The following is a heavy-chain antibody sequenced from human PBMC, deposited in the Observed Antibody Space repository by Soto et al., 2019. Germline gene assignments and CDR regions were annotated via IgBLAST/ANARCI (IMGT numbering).Heavy chain of an antibody. D-gene: IGHD2-21*02. CDR1: GGTFSNYP. CDR3: ARGLYCGGGCYSHFDY. Sequence: VQLVQSGAEVKKPGSSVKVSCKASGGTFSNYPFIWVRQAPGQGLDWMGGIIPIFGTTDYGQRFQGRVTITADESTNTAYMELSSLRSDDTDVYYCARGLYCGGGCYSHFDYWGQGTLVTVSS. CDR2: IIPIFGTT. V-gene: IGHV1-69*01. J-gene: IGHJ4*02.